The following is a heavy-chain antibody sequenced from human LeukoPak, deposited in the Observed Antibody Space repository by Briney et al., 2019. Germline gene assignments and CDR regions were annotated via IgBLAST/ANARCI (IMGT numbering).Heavy chain of an antibody. D-gene: IGHD3/OR15-3a*01. CDR2: IYYSGSI. Sequence: SETLSLTCTVSGGSISSGSYYWGWIRQPPGKGLKWIGNIYYSGSIYYNPSLKSRVTISVDTSKNQFSLKLSSVTAADTAVYYCARLTIFGLVTIDWGQGTLVTVSS. CDR1: GGSISSGSYY. J-gene: IGHJ4*02. V-gene: IGHV4-39*01. CDR3: ARLTIFGLVTID.